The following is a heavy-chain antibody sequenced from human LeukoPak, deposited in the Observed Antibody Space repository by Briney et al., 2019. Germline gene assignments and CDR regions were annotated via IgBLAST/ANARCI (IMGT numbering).Heavy chain of an antibody. CDR2: INPNSGGT. J-gene: IGHJ4*02. CDR3: ARAYYYDSSGYFNY. CDR1: GYTFTGYY. D-gene: IGHD3-22*01. Sequence: ASVKVSCKASGYTFTGYYMHWVRQAPGQGLEWMGRINPNSGGTNYAQKFQGRVTITRNTSISTAYMELRSLRSDDTAVYYCARAYYYDSSGYFNYWGQGTLVTVSS. V-gene: IGHV1-2*06.